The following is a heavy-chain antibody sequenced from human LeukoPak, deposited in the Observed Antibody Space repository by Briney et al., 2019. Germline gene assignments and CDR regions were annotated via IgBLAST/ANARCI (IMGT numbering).Heavy chain of an antibody. V-gene: IGHV3-7*01. J-gene: IGHJ4*02. Sequence: GGSLRLSCAASGFTFSSYWMSWVRQAPGKGLEWVANIKQDGSEKYYVDSVKGRFTISRDNAKNSLYLQMNSLRAEDTAVYYCARDPSPLYGSGSYNDYWGQGTLVTVSS. CDR3: ARDPSPLYGSGSYNDY. CDR1: GFTFSSYW. CDR2: IKQDGSEK. D-gene: IGHD3-10*01.